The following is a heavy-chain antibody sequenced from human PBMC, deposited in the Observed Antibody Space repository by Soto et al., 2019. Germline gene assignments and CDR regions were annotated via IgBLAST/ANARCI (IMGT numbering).Heavy chain of an antibody. Sequence: GESLKISCAASGFTFSSYAMSWVRQAPGKGLEWVSAISGSGGSTYYADSVKGRFTISRDNSKNTLYLQMNSLRAEDTAVYYCAKVDNFSGAFDIWGQGTMVTVSS. CDR3: AKVDNFSGAFDI. D-gene: IGHD3-10*01. CDR1: GFTFSSYA. V-gene: IGHV3-23*01. CDR2: ISGSGGST. J-gene: IGHJ3*02.